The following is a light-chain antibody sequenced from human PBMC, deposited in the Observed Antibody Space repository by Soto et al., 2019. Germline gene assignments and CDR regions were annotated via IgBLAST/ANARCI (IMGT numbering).Light chain of an antibody. CDR1: SSNIGDNS. CDR2: TND. J-gene: IGLJ3*02. CDR3: AAWDGTLSGWV. V-gene: IGLV1-44*01. Sequence: QSVLTQPPSASGTPGQTVAISCSGSSSNIGDNSVNWYQQLPGTATKLVIYTNDKRPSGVPDRFSGSKSGTSASLAISGLQSEDEADYYCAAWDGTLSGWVFGGGTKVTVL.